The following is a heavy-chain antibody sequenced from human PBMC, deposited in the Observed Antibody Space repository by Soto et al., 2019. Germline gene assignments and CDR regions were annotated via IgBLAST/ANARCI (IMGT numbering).Heavy chain of an antibody. CDR1: GGSISSGGYY. D-gene: IGHD3-22*01. V-gene: IGHV4-31*03. Sequence: LSLTCTVSGGSISSGGYYWSWIRQHPGKGLEWIGYIYYSGSTYYNPSLKSRVTISVDTSKNQFSLKLSSVTAADTAVYYCARETPRRNYYDSSGYYSGLSVFDYWGQGTLVTVSS. J-gene: IGHJ4*02. CDR2: IYYSGST. CDR3: ARETPRRNYYDSSGYYSGLSVFDY.